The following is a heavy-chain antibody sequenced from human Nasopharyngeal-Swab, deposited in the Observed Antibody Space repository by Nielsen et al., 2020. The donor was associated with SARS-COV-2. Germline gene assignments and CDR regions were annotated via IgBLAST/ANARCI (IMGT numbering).Heavy chain of an antibody. CDR2: INPGGDYT. J-gene: IGHJ6*03. D-gene: IGHD2-2*01. V-gene: IGHV1-46*01. CDR3: AREMGYCSSTSCGQEGNYYYYYMDV. Sequence: ASVKVSCKASGYTFTRNYIHWIRQAPGQGLEWMGIINPGGDYTNYAQKFQGRVTVTKDTSTSTVYMELSSLRSEDTAVYYCAREMGYCSSTSCGQEGNYYYYYMDVWGKGTTVTVSS. CDR1: GYTFTRNY.